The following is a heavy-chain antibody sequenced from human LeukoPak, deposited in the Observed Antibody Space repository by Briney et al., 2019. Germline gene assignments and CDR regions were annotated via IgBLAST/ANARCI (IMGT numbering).Heavy chain of an antibody. CDR3: GTLLSNGPFDY. Sequence: ASVKVSCKAPGYTFTGYYMHWVRQAPGQGLEGMGGIYPNRGAAKYAQKFQGRVTMTRDTSIRTGYMELSRLTSDDTAVYYCGTLLSNGPFDYWGQGTLVTVSS. V-gene: IGHV1-2*02. CDR2: IYPNRGAA. J-gene: IGHJ4*02. CDR1: GYTFTGYY.